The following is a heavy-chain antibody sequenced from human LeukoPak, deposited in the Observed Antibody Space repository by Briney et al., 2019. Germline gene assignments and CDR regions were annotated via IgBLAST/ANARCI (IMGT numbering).Heavy chain of an antibody. CDR1: GGSISSYY. J-gene: IGHJ5*02. V-gene: IGHV4-59*01. Sequence: SETLSLTCTVSGGSISSYYWSWIRQPPGKGLEWIGYIYYSGSTNYNPSLKSRVTISVDTSKNQFSLKLSSVTAADTAVYYCVRDWYGDYSNWFDPWGQGTLVTVSS. D-gene: IGHD4-17*01. CDR3: VRDWYGDYSNWFDP. CDR2: IYYSGST.